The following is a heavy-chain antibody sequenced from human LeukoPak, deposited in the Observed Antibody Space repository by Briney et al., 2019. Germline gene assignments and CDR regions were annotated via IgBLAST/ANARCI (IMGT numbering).Heavy chain of an antibody. D-gene: IGHD3-22*01. Sequence: GGSLRLSCAASGFTFSSYGMSWVRQAPGKGLEWVSAISGSGGSTYYADSVKGRFTISRDNSKNTLYLQMNSLRAEDTAVYYCAKVHSYFYDSSGHFEYWGQGTLVTVSS. J-gene: IGHJ4*02. CDR3: AKVHSYFYDSSGHFEY. CDR2: ISGSGGST. V-gene: IGHV3-23*01. CDR1: GFTFSSYG.